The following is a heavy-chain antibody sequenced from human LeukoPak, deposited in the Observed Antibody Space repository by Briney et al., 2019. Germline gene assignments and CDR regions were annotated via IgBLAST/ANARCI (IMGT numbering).Heavy chain of an antibody. Sequence: SETLSLTCTVSGYSISSGYYWGWIRQPPGKGLEWIGSIYHSGSTYYNPSLKSRVTISVDTSKNQFSLKLSSVTAADTAVYYCARGPTNYDILTGYYYYYYMDVWGKGTTVTVSS. CDR3: ARGPTNYDILTGYYYYYYMDV. D-gene: IGHD3-9*01. CDR1: GYSISSGYY. CDR2: IYHSGST. J-gene: IGHJ6*03. V-gene: IGHV4-38-2*02.